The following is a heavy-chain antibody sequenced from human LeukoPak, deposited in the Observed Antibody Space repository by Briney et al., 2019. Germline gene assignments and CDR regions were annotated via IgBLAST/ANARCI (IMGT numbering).Heavy chain of an antibody. CDR1: GGSISSYY. Sequence: SETLSLTCSVSGGSISSYYWSWIRQPPGKGLEWIGYIYSRGSTNYNPSLKSRVTISIDTSKNQFSLKLTSVTAADTAVYYCARGRYYDSSGYYLDYWGQGTLVTVSS. V-gene: IGHV4-59*01. D-gene: IGHD3-22*01. CDR2: IYSRGST. J-gene: IGHJ4*02. CDR3: ARGRYYDSSGYYLDY.